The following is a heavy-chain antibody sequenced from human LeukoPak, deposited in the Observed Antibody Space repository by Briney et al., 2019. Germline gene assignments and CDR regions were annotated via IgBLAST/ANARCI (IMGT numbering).Heavy chain of an antibody. CDR3: ARELVSYGYSSGWYFDY. Sequence: GASVKVSCKASGYTFTSYYMHWVRQAPGQGLEWMGIINPSGGSTSYAQKFQGGVTMIRDTSTSTVYMELSSLRSEDTAVYYCARELVSYGYSSGWYFDYWGQGTLVTVSS. D-gene: IGHD6-19*01. CDR1: GYTFTSYY. CDR2: INPSGGST. J-gene: IGHJ4*02. V-gene: IGHV1-46*01.